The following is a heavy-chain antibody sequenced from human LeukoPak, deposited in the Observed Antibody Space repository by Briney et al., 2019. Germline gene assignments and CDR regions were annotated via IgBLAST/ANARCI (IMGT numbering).Heavy chain of an antibody. J-gene: IGHJ4*02. CDR3: ARVFRSGSYYLVYFDY. CDR1: GITLSNYG. CDR2: IKQDGSEK. Sequence: GGSLRLSCAVSGITLSNYGMSWVREAPGKGLEWVANIKQDGSEKYYVDSVKGRFTISRDNAKNSLYLQMNSLRAEDTAVYYCARVFRSGSYYLVYFDYWGQGTLVTVSS. V-gene: IGHV3-7*01. D-gene: IGHD1-26*01.